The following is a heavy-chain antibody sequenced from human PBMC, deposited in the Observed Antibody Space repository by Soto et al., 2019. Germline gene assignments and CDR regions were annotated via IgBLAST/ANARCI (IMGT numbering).Heavy chain of an antibody. J-gene: IGHJ4*02. CDR3: ARYKRQDYYDSSGYSFDY. Sequence: PSETLSLTCAVYGGSFSGYNWSWIRQPPGKGLEWIGEINHSGSTNYNPSLKSRFTISVDTSKNQFSLKLSSVTAADTAFYYCARYKRQDYYDSSGYSFDYWGQGTLVTVS. CDR2: INHSGST. V-gene: IGHV4-34*01. D-gene: IGHD3-22*01. CDR1: GGSFSGYN.